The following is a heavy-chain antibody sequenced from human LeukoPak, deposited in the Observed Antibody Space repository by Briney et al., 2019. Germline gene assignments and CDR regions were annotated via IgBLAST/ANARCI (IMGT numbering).Heavy chain of an antibody. D-gene: IGHD3-3*01. J-gene: IGHJ5*02. CDR2: IYYSGST. V-gene: IGHV4-59*01. Sequence: PSETLSLTCTVSGGSISSYYWSWIRQPPGKGLEWIGNIYYSGSTNYNPSLKSRVTISVDTSKNQFSLKLSSVTAADTAVYHCARSGTVYYDFWSGYYPNWFDPWGQGTLVTVSS. CDR3: ARSGTVYYDFWSGYYPNWFDP. CDR1: GGSISSYY.